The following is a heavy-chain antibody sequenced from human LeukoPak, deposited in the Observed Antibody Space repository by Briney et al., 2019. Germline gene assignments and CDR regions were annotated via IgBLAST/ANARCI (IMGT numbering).Heavy chain of an antibody. CDR3: AHSGVATIMGGGYYFDY. CDR1: GYTFTDYY. Sequence: GASVKISCKVSGYTFTDYYMHWVQQAPGKGLEWMGLVDPEDGETIYAEKFQGRVTITADTATDTAYMELSSLRSEDTAVYYCAHSGVATIMGGGYYFDYWGQGTLVTVSS. J-gene: IGHJ4*02. V-gene: IGHV1-69-2*01. CDR2: VDPEDGET. D-gene: IGHD5-12*01.